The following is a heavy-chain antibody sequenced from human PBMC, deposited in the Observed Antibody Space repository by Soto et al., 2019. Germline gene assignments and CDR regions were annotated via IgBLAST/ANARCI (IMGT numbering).Heavy chain of an antibody. CDR2: LDLEDGET. V-gene: IGHV1-24*01. CDR3: GTRHEGRVSYIREYDAFDI. J-gene: IGHJ3*02. D-gene: IGHD1-1*01. CDR1: GYTLTELS. Sequence: QVQLVQSGAEVKKPGASVQVSCKVAGYTLTELSIHWVRQAPGEGLEWMGGLDLEDGETIYAEKFQGRVTMTAVTSRDTAYLRVSSLRSVDTAVYYCGTRHEGRVSYIREYDAFDILGQGTMGTVSS.